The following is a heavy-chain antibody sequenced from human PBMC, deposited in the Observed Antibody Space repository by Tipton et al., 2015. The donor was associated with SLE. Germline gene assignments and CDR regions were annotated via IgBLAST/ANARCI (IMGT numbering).Heavy chain of an antibody. CDR2: IFYIGST. Sequence: TLSLTCTVSGDSISSSTYYYWGWIRQPPGKGLEWIGNIFYIGSTYYNPSLKSRVSISVDTSKNQLSLKLISVTAADTAVYFCARLVGGYARWGQGTLVTVSS. V-gene: IGHV4-39*01. CDR1: GDSISSSTYYY. J-gene: IGHJ4*02. D-gene: IGHD5-12*01. CDR3: ARLVGGYAR.